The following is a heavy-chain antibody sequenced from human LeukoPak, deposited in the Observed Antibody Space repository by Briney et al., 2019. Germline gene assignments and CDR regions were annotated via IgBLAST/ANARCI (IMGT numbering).Heavy chain of an antibody. Sequence: PSETLSLTCTVSSDSIFTSNWWSWVRQPPGKGLEWIGQIFHSGSTSYSPSLKSRVTISMDKSKNQISLRLTSVTAADTAVYYCASPRAERSTWYAVDYWGQGTLVTVSA. J-gene: IGHJ4*02. D-gene: IGHD6-13*01. V-gene: IGHV4-4*02. CDR3: ASPRAERSTWYAVDY. CDR2: IFHSGST. CDR1: SDSIFTSNW.